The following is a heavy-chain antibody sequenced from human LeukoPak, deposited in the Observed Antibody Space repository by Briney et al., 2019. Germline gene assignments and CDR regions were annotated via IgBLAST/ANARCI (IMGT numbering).Heavy chain of an antibody. CDR2: ISYDGSNK. D-gene: IGHD3-3*01. CDR3: ARGRYYDFWSGSDYYYGMDV. CDR1: GGTFSSYA. V-gene: IGHV3-30-3*01. J-gene: IGHJ6*02. Sequence: SCKASGGTFSSYAMHWVRQAPGKGLEWVAVISYDGSNKYYADSVKGRFTISRDNSKNTLYLQMNSLRAEDTAAYYCARGRYYDFWSGSDYYYGMDVWGQGTTVTVSS.